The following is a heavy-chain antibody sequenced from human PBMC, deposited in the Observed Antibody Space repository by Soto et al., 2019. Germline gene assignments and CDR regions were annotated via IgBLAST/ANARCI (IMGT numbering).Heavy chain of an antibody. D-gene: IGHD3-3*01. CDR1: GGTFSSYA. CDR2: IIPIFGTA. Sequence: QVQLVQSGAEVKKPGSSVKVSCKASGGTFSSYAISWVRQAPGQGLEWMGGIIPIFGTANYAQKFQGRVTITADESTSTAYMELSSLRSEDTAVYYCARATDYDFGTGGSNWFDPWGQGTLVTVSS. CDR3: ARATDYDFGTGGSNWFDP. V-gene: IGHV1-69*01. J-gene: IGHJ5*02.